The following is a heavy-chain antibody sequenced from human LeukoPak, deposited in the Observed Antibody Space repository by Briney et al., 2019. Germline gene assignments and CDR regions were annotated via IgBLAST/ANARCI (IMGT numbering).Heavy chain of an antibody. CDR2: IKQDGSEK. CDR1: GFTFSSYW. CDR3: ARESTHDAFDI. D-gene: IGHD2-15*01. J-gene: IGHJ3*02. V-gene: IGHV3-7*01. Sequence: PGGSLRLSCADSGFTFSSYWMSWVRQAPGKGLEWVANIKQDGSEKYYVDSVKGRFTISRDNAKNSLYLQMNSLRAEDTAVYYCARESTHDAFDIWGQGTMVTVSS.